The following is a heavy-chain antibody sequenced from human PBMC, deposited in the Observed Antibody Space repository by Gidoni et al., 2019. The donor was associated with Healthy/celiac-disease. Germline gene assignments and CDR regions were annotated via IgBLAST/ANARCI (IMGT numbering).Heavy chain of an antibody. CDR3: AKGGSDYDFWSGYYYGSGSYYYFDY. CDR1: GFTFSSYG. V-gene: IGHV3-30*18. CDR2: ISYEGSNK. D-gene: IGHD3-10*01. Sequence: QVQLVESGGGVVQPGRSLRLSCAASGFTFSSYGMHWVRQAPGKGLEWVAVISYEGSNKYYADSVKGRFTISRDNSKNTLYLQMNSLRAEDTAVYYCAKGGSDYDFWSGYYYGSGSYYYFDYWGQGTLVTVSS. J-gene: IGHJ4*02.